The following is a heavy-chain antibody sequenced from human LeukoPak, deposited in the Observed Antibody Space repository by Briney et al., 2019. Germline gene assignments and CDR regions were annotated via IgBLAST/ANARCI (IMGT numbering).Heavy chain of an antibody. CDR3: ARGPYSSGWYGFDY. D-gene: IGHD6-19*01. CDR1: GFTVSSNY. CDR2: IYTGGTT. Sequence: GGSLRLSCAASGFTVSSNYMSWVRQAPGKGLEWVSVIYTGGTTYYADSVKGRFTISRDNSKNTLYLQMNNLRAEDTAVYYSARGPYSSGWYGFDYWGQGTLVTVPS. J-gene: IGHJ4*02. V-gene: IGHV3-66*01.